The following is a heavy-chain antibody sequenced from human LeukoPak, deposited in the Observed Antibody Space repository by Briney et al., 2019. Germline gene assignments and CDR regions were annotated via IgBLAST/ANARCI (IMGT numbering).Heavy chain of an antibody. CDR1: GFTFDDYA. CDR2: ISWNGASI. CDR3: AKDSYGGSGSYYLYSFDM. J-gene: IGHJ3*02. V-gene: IGHV3-9*01. Sequence: QPGRSLGLSCAASGFTFDDYAMHWVRQAPGKGLEWVSGISWNGASIGYADSVKGRFTISRDNAKNSLYLQMSSLRIEDTASYYCAKDSYGGSGSYYLYSFDMWGQGTMVTVSS. D-gene: IGHD3-10*01.